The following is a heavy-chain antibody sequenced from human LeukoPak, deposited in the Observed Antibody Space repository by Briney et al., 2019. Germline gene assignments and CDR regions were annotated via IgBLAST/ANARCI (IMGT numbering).Heavy chain of an antibody. CDR3: ARRRITMIVVVRDDAFDI. Sequence: ASVKVSCKASGYTFTSYGISWVRQAPGQGLEWIGWISAYNGNTNYAQKLQGRVTMTTDTSTSTAYMELRSLRSDDTAVYYCARRRITMIVVVRDDAFDIWGQGTMVTVSS. CDR2: ISAYNGNT. CDR1: GYTFTSYG. D-gene: IGHD3-22*01. J-gene: IGHJ3*02. V-gene: IGHV1-18*01.